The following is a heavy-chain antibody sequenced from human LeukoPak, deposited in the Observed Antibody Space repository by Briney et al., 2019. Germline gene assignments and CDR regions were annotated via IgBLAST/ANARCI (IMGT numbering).Heavy chain of an antibody. D-gene: IGHD5-18*01. CDR2: ISSSGSTI. Sequence: PGGSLRLSCAASGFTFSDYYMSWIRQAPGKGLEWVSYISSSGSTIYYADSVKGRFTISRDNAKNSLYLQMNSLRAEDTAVYYCASSERVPMVTDFFDYWGQGTLVTVSS. V-gene: IGHV3-11*01. J-gene: IGHJ4*02. CDR3: ASSERVPMVTDFFDY. CDR1: GFTFSDYY.